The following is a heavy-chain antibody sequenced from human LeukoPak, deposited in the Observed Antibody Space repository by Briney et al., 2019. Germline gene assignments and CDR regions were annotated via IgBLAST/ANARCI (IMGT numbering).Heavy chain of an antibody. D-gene: IGHD3-10*01. CDR2: INPNSGGT. Sequence: VASVKVSCKASGYTFTGYYMHWVRQAPGQGLEWMGWINPNSGGTHYAQKFQGRVTMTRDTSISAAYMELSRLRSDDTAVYYCARARKVQLLWFGELFDYWGQGTLVTVSS. V-gene: IGHV1-2*02. J-gene: IGHJ4*02. CDR3: ARARKVQLLWFGELFDY. CDR1: GYTFTGYY.